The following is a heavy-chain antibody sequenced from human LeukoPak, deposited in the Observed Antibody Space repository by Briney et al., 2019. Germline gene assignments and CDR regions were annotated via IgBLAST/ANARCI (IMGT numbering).Heavy chain of an antibody. Sequence: SETLSLTCTVSGGSISSYYWSWIRQPPGKGLEWIGYIYYSGSTNYNPSLKSRVTISVDTSKNQFSLKLSSVTAADTAVYYCARGKYYYGSGSYHPGLPADYWGQGTLVTVSS. V-gene: IGHV4-59*01. D-gene: IGHD3-10*01. CDR3: ARGKYYYGSGSYHPGLPADY. J-gene: IGHJ4*02. CDR1: GGSISSYY. CDR2: IYYSGST.